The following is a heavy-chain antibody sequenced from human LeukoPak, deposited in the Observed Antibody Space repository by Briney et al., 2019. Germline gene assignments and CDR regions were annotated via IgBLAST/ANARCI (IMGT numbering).Heavy chain of an antibody. Sequence: ASVKVSCKASGYTFTSYGISWVRQAPGQGLEWMGWISAYNGNTNYAQKLQGRVTMTTDTSTSTAYMELRSLRSGDTAVYYCARTIAAAEDYYYYYGMDVWGQGTTVTVSS. CDR3: ARTIAAAEDYYYYYGMDV. J-gene: IGHJ6*02. CDR1: GYTFTSYG. V-gene: IGHV1-18*01. D-gene: IGHD6-13*01. CDR2: ISAYNGNT.